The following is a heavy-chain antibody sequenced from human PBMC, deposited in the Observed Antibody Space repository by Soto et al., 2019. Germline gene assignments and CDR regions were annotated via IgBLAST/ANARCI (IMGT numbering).Heavy chain of an antibody. CDR1: GFSVSSNY. CDR2: IYSGGST. V-gene: IGHV3-53*01. D-gene: IGHD3-3*01. J-gene: IGHJ4*02. CDR3: ARDYDFWSGYSH. Sequence: EVQLVESGGGLIQPGGSLRLSCAASGFSVSSNYMSWVRQAPGKGLEWVSVIYSGGSTYYADSVKGRFTISRDNSKNTLYLQMNSLRAEDTAVYYCARDYDFWSGYSHWGQGTLVTVSS.